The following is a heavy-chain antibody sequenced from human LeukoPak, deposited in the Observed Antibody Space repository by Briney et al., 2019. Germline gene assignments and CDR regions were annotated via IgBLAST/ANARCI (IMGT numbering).Heavy chain of an antibody. CDR2: IKEDGSEK. Sequence: GGSLRLSCAASGFTFSRYWMSWVRQAPRKGLEWVANIKEDGSEKYYVDSVRGRFIISRDNAKNSMYLQMNSLRAEDTAVYYCARDQDPVEMATIFGYWGQGTLVTVSA. D-gene: IGHD5-24*01. CDR1: GFTFSRYW. CDR3: ARDQDPVEMATIFGY. V-gene: IGHV3-7*01. J-gene: IGHJ4*02.